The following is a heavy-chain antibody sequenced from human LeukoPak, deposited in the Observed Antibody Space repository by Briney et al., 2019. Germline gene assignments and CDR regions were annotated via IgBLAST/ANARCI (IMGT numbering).Heavy chain of an antibody. V-gene: IGHV1-2*04. CDR1: GYTFTGYY. D-gene: IGHD3-22*01. J-gene: IGHJ4*02. Sequence: ASVKVSCKASGYTFTGYYMHWVRQAPGQGLEWMGWINPNSGGTNYAQKFQGWVTMTRDTSISTAYMELSRLRSDDTAVYYCARENYYYDSTPPDYWGQGTLVTVSS. CDR3: ARENYYYDSTPPDY. CDR2: INPNSGGT.